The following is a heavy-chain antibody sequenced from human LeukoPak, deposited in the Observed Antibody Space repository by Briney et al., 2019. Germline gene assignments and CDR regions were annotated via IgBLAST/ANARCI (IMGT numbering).Heavy chain of an antibody. Sequence: SETLSLTCTVSGGSISSSSYYWGWIRQPPGKGLEWIGSIYHSGSTYYNPSLKSRVTISVDTSKNQFSLKLSSVTAADTAVYYCARVKDDYGDYRRFDPWGQGTLVTVSS. J-gene: IGHJ5*02. CDR1: GGSISSSSYY. D-gene: IGHD4-17*01. V-gene: IGHV4-39*07. CDR2: IYHSGST. CDR3: ARVKDDYGDYRRFDP.